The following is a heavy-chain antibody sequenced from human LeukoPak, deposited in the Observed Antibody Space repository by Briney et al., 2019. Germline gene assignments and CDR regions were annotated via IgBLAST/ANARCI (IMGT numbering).Heavy chain of an antibody. D-gene: IGHD3-9*01. CDR1: GDSISTYY. CDR2: IYYSGST. Sequence: SETLSLTCTVSGDSISTYYWSWIRQPPGRGLEWIGYIYYSGSTNYNPSLKSRVTISVDKSKNQFSLKLSSVTAADTAVYYCASGRYTYYYMDVWGKGTTVTVSS. V-gene: IGHV4-59*12. CDR3: ASGRYTYYYMDV. J-gene: IGHJ6*03.